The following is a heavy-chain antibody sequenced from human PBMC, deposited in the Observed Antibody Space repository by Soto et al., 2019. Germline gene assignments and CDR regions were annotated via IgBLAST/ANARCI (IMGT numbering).Heavy chain of an antibody. CDR2: IYYSGST. CDR1: GGSISSYY. J-gene: IGHJ6*03. D-gene: IGHD3-3*01. Sequence: PSETLSLTCTVSGGSISSYYWSWIRQPPGKGLEWIGYIYYSGSTNYNPSLKSRVTISVDTSKNQFSLKLSSVTAADTAVYYCARRRNKGPPERFWSGYYYYYDMDVWRKGTTVT. V-gene: IGHV4-59*08. CDR3: ARRRNKGPPERFWSGYYYYYDMDV.